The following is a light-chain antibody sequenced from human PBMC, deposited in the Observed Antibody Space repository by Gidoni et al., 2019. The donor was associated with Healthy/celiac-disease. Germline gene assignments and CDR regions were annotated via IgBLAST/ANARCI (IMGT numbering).Light chain of an antibody. J-gene: IGKJ4*01. V-gene: IGKV3-20*01. CDR2: GAS. Sequence: EIVLTQSPGNLSLSPGERSTLSCSASQSVSSSYLAWYQQKPGQAPRLLIYGASSRATGIPDRFSGSGSGTDFTLTISRLEPEDFAVYYCQQYGSSPAVTFGGGTKVEIK. CDR1: QSVSSSY. CDR3: QQYGSSPAVT.